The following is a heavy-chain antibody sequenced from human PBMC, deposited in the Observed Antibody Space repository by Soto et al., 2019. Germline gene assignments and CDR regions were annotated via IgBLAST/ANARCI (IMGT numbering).Heavy chain of an antibody. J-gene: IGHJ4*02. V-gene: IGHV1-46*01. CDR3: ARKVSSPTSYFDY. CDR2: INPSGGST. CDR1: GYTFTSYY. Sequence: QVQLVQSGAEVKKPGASVKVSCKASGYTFTSYYMHWVRQAPGQGLEWMGIINPSGGSTSYAQKFQGSVTMTRDTSTSTVSMELRSLRSADTAVYYCARKVSSPTSYFDYWGQGTLVTVSS.